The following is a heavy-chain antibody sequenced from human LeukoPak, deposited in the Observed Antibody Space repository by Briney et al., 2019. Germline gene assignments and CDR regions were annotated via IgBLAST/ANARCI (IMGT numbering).Heavy chain of an antibody. CDR2: FDPEDGET. J-gene: IGHJ3*02. D-gene: IGHD6-19*01. Sequence: ASVKVSCKVSRYTLTELSMHWVRQAPGKGLEWMGGFDPEDGETIYAQKFQGRVTMTEDTSTDTAYMELSSLRSEDTAVYYCATAPVAGRAFDIWGQGTMVTVSS. V-gene: IGHV1-24*01. CDR1: RYTLTELS. CDR3: ATAPVAGRAFDI.